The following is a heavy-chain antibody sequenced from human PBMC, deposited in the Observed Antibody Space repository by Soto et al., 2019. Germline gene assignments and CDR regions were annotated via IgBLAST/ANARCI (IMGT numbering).Heavy chain of an antibody. CDR3: AGERQRDYYFDY. CDR1: GFPFSNYA. Sequence: GGSLRLSCAASGFPFSNYAMHWVRQAPGKGLEWVALISYDGSNKYYADSVKGRFTISRYNSKNTLYLQMNSLRAEDTAVYNCAGERQRDYYFDYWGQGTLVTVSS. V-gene: IGHV3-30-3*01. CDR2: ISYDGSNK. J-gene: IGHJ4*02.